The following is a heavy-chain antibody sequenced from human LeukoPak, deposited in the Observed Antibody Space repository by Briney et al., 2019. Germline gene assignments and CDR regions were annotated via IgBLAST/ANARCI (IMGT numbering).Heavy chain of an antibody. CDR3: ARHADGGTYPLDS. V-gene: IGHV4-59*08. CDR2: IYNSGTT. J-gene: IGHJ4*02. CDR1: GASISTSY. D-gene: IGHD1-26*01. Sequence: PSETLSLTCTVSGASISTSYWTWVRQPPGKTLEWIGYIYNSGTTNYNPSLKSRVTISVDTSKNQFSLKLSSVTAADTAVYYCARHADGGTYPLDSWGQGTLVTVSS.